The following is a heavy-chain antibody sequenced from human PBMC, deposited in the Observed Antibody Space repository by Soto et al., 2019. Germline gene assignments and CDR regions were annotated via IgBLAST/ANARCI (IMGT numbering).Heavy chain of an antibody. CDR2: ISASGANT. CDR3: AKESGVQNTWFDP. V-gene: IGHV3-23*01. Sequence: EVQLLESGGGLVQPGGSLRLSCAASGFTFNTYGMSWVRQAPAKGLEWVSSISASGANTYYADSVQGRFTISRDISKNTLYLQMNSLGVEDTAVYYCAKESGVQNTWFDPWGQGTQVTVSS. CDR1: GFTFNTYG. J-gene: IGHJ5*02. D-gene: IGHD2-8*01.